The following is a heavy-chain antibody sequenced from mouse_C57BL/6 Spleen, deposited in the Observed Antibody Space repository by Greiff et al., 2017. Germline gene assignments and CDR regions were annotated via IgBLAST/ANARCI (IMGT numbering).Heavy chain of an antibody. Sequence: EVQLVESEGGLVQPGSSMKLSCTASGFTFSDYYMAWVRQVPEKGLEWVANINYDGSSTYYLDYLKSRFIISRDNAKNILYLQMSSLKSEDTATYYGARELGLYWYFDVWGTGTTVTVSS. V-gene: IGHV5-16*01. CDR2: INYDGSST. D-gene: IGHD4-1*01. CDR3: ARELGLYWYFDV. J-gene: IGHJ1*03. CDR1: GFTFSDYY.